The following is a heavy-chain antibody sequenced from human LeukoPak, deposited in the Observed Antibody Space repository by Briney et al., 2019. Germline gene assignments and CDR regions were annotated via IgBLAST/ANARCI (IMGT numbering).Heavy chain of an antibody. Sequence: GASVKVSCKASGYTFTGYCMNWVRQAPGQGLEWMGWINPNSGGTNYAQKFQGRVTMTSDTSISTAYMELSRLRSDDTAVYYCARDPILYTSSWYKEYYYYYYMDVWGKGTTVTVSS. J-gene: IGHJ6*03. D-gene: IGHD6-13*01. CDR1: GYTFTGYC. V-gene: IGHV1-2*02. CDR2: INPNSGGT. CDR3: ARDPILYTSSWYKEYYYYYYMDV.